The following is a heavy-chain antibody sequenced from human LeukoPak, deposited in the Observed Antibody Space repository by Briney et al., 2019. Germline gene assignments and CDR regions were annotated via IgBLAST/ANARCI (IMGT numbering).Heavy chain of an antibody. Sequence: PGGSLRLSCAASEFTFSSYWMHWVRQAPGKGLVWVSCINPDGSTRNYADSVKGRFTISRDNAKNTLYLQMNSLKVEDTAVCHCVRSYDYWGQGTLVTVSS. CDR1: EFTFSSYW. J-gene: IGHJ4*02. V-gene: IGHV3-74*01. CDR3: VRSYDY. CDR2: INPDGSTR.